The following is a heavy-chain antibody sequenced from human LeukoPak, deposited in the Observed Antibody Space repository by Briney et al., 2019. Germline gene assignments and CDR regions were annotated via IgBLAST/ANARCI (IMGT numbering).Heavy chain of an antibody. CDR2: ISTTGGTT. J-gene: IGHJ4*02. V-gene: IGHV3-23*01. CDR3: ARAGADDSSDY. CDR1: GLTFSSYG. Sequence: GGTLRLSCAASGLTFSSYGMSWVRQAPGRGLEWVSAISTTGGTTYYADSVRGRFTISRDNSRNTLYLQMNSLRAEDTAVYYCARAGADDSSDYWGQGTLVTVSS. D-gene: IGHD3-22*01.